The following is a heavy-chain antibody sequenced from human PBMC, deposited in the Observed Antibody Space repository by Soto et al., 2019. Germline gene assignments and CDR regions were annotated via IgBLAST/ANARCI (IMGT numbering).Heavy chain of an antibody. Sequence: GSLRLSCAASGXTFTTYSMTWVRQAPGKGLEWVSGIDASGKNTYYEDSVSGRFTISRDNSRNTVYLQMTRLIAEDTAMYFCARNTYFDYWGQGTLGTVSS. CDR1: GXTFTTYS. J-gene: IGHJ4*02. CDR2: IDASGKNT. V-gene: IGHV3-23*01. CDR3: ARNTYFDY.